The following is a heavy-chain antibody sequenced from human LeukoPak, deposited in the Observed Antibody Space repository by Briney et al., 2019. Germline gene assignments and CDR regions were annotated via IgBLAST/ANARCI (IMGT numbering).Heavy chain of an antibody. CDR1: GFSFSATW. CDR3: ARGNYFGDYVGVGIYFDY. Sequence: GGSLRLSCAASGFSFSATWMTWVRQAPGKGLECVANIKPDGSERYYLDSVKGRFTTSRDNAKSSLYLQMNSLRAEDTAVYYCARGNYFGDYVGVGIYFDYWGQGNLVTVSS. CDR2: IKPDGSER. V-gene: IGHV3-7*01. J-gene: IGHJ4*02. D-gene: IGHD4-17*01.